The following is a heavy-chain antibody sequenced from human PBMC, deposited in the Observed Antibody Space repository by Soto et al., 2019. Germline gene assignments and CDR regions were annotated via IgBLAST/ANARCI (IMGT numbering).Heavy chain of an antibody. Sequence: QVQLVESGGGVVQPGRSLRLSCAASRFTFDSHTMHWVRQAPGKGLEWVALISFDGSLKYDADSVKGRFTISRDNFKNTLFLEMNSLRAEDTGVYYCARTYSSSWNYFDYWGQGTLVTVSS. V-gene: IGHV3-30*04. CDR2: ISFDGSLK. J-gene: IGHJ4*02. D-gene: IGHD6-13*01. CDR3: ARTYSSSWNYFDY. CDR1: RFTFDSHT.